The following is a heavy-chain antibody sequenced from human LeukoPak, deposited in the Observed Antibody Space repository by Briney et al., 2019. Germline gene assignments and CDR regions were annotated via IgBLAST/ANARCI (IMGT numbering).Heavy chain of an antibody. J-gene: IGHJ4*02. CDR3: ARGVATITPLQINNFDY. V-gene: IGHV1-18*01. CDR1: GYTFTRYG. D-gene: IGHD5-12*01. CDR2: ISAYNGNT. Sequence: ASVKVSCKASGYTFTRYGISWVRQAPGQGLEWMGWISAYNGNTNYAQKLQGRVTMTTDTSTSTAYMELRSLRSDDTAVYYCARGVATITPLQINNFDYWGQGTLVTVSS.